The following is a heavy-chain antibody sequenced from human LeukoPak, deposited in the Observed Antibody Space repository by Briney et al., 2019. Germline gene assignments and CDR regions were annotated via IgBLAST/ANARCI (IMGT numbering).Heavy chain of an antibody. D-gene: IGHD6-19*01. CDR2: IYHSGST. J-gene: IGHJ4*02. V-gene: IGHV4-38-2*02. Sequence: SETLSLTCTVSGYSISSGYYWGWIRQPPGKGLEWIGSIYHSGSTYYNPSLKSRVTISVDTSKNQFSLKLSSVTAADTAVYYCARDIAVANRFEFDYWGQGTLVTVSS. CDR3: ARDIAVANRFEFDY. CDR1: GYSISSGYY.